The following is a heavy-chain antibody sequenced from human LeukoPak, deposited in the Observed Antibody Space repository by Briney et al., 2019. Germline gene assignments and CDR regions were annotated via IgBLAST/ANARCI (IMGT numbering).Heavy chain of an antibody. CDR3: ARGVSSFFDY. J-gene: IGHJ4*02. Sequence: GGSLRRSCAASGFTFSSYTMNWVRQAPAKGLEWVSYISSSSSIIYYADSVKGRFTISRDNAKNSLYLQMNSLRAEDTAVYYCARGVSSFFDYWGEGTLVTVSS. V-gene: IGHV3-48*01. CDR1: GFTFSSYT. CDR2: ISSSSSII.